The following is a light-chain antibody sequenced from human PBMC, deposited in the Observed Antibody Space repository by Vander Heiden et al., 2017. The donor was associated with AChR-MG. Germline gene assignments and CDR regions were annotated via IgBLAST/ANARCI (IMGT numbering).Light chain of an antibody. V-gene: IGLV3-21*02. J-gene: IGLJ2*01. CDR1: NIGSKS. CDR3: QVWDSSSDLPV. CDR2: DDS. Sequence: SYVLTQPPSVSVAPGQTAWITCGGSNIGSKSVHWYQRKPGQAPVLVVYDDSDRPSGIPERFSGSNSGNTATLTIGRAEAGDEADYFCQVWDSSSDLPVFGGGTKLTVL.